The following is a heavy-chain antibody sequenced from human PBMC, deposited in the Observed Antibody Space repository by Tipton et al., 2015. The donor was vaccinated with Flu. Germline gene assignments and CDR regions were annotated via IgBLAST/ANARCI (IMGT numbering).Heavy chain of an antibody. D-gene: IGHD7-27*01. CDR2: INHSGST. V-gene: IGHV4-34*01. CDR3: ASKVANWGVWEPLDY. Sequence: TLSLTCAVYGGSLSGYSWTWIRQSPGKGLEWIGEINHSGSTNYNPSLKSRVTISADTSKNQFSLKLSSVTAADTAVYYCASKVANWGVWEPLDYWGQGTLVTVSS. CDR1: GGSLSGYS. J-gene: IGHJ4*02.